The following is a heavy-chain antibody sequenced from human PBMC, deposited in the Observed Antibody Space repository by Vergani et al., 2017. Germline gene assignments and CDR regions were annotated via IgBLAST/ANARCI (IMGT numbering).Heavy chain of an antibody. CDR2: ISAYNGNT. CDR1: GYTFTSYG. Sequence: QVQLVQSGAEVKKPGASVKVSCKASGYTFTSYGISWVRQAPGQGLEWMGWISAYNGNTNYAQKLQGRVTMTTDTSTSTAYMELRSLRSDDTAVYYWARRERDYYDGSGYWHLDYWGQGTLVTVSS. CDR3: ARRERDYYDGSGYWHLDY. J-gene: IGHJ4*02. D-gene: IGHD3-22*01. V-gene: IGHV1-18*01.